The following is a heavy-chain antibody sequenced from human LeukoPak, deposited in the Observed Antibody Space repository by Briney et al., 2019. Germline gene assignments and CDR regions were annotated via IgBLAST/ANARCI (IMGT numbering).Heavy chain of an antibody. CDR1: GGTFSSYA. D-gene: IGHD6-19*01. Sequence: SVKVSCKASGGTFSSYAISWVRQAPGQGLEWMGRIIPILGIANYAQKFQGRVTITADKSTSTAYMELSSLRSEDTAVYYCARGEQWLVQGLGYWGQGTLVTVSS. V-gene: IGHV1-69*04. CDR3: ARGEQWLVQGLGY. J-gene: IGHJ4*02. CDR2: IIPILGIA.